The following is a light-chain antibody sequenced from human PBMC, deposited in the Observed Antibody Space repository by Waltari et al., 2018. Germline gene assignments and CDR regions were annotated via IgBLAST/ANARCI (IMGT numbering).Light chain of an antibody. CDR3: QQRRNWPLT. J-gene: IGKJ4*01. CDR2: DAS. CDR1: QSVGTY. Sequence: EIVLTQYPAILSFSPGDRATLSCRASQSVGTYLAWYQQRPGQSPRLLIYDASYRATGIPARFSGSGSETDFTLTISSLQPEDFAVYYCQQRRNWPLTFGGGTRVQI. V-gene: IGKV3-11*01.